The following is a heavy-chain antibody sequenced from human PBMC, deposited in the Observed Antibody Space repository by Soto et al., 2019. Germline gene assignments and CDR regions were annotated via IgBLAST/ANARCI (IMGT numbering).Heavy chain of an antibody. D-gene: IGHD3-22*01. CDR3: ATGGYYYDSSGHTYYYGMDV. CDR2: IIPIFGTA. V-gene: IGHV1-69*13. Sequence: GASVKVSCKASGGTFSSYAISWVRQAPGQGLEWMGGIIPIFGTANYAQKFQGRVTITADESTSTAYMELSSLRSEDTAVYYCATGGYYYDSSGHTYYYGMDVWGQGTTVTVSS. J-gene: IGHJ6*02. CDR1: GGTFSSYA.